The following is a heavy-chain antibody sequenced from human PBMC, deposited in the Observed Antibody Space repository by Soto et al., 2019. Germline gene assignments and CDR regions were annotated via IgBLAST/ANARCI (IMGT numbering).Heavy chain of an antibody. D-gene: IGHD2-15*01. V-gene: IGHV3-21*01. CDR3: AREGYCSGGSCYEWGMDV. Sequence: PGGSLRLSCAASGFTFSSYSMNWVRQAPGKGLEWVSSISSSSSYIYYADSVKGRFTISRDNAKNSLYLQMNSLRAEDTAVYYCAREGYCSGGSCYEWGMDVWGQGTTVTVSS. CDR2: ISSSSSYI. J-gene: IGHJ6*02. CDR1: GFTFSSYS.